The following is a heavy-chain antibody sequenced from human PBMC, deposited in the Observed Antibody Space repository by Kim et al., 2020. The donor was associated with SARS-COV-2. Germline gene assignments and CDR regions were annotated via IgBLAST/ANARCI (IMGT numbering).Heavy chain of an antibody. V-gene: IGHV4-59*01. J-gene: IGHJ1*01. Sequence: SETLSLTCTVSGGSISSYYWSWIRQPPGKGLEWIGYIYYSGSTNYNPSLKSRVTISVDTSKNQFSLKLSSVTAADTAVYYCARAGNSPFQHWGQGTLVTVSS. D-gene: IGHD4-4*01. CDR1: GGSISSYY. CDR3: ARAGNSPFQH. CDR2: IYYSGST.